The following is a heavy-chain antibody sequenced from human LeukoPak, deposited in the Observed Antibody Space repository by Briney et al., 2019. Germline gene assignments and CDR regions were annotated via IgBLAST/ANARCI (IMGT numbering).Heavy chain of an antibody. D-gene: IGHD3-16*01. J-gene: IGHJ4*02. CDR3: ARERQTGRGGRPPARTFDY. CDR1: GYTLTELS. V-gene: IGHV1-46*01. Sequence: ASVKVSCKVSGYTLTELSMHWVRQAPGQGLEWMGIINPSGGSTSYAQKFQGRVTMTRDMSTSTVYMELSSLRSEDTAVYYCARERQTGRGGRPPARTFDYWGQGTLVTVSS. CDR2: INPSGGST.